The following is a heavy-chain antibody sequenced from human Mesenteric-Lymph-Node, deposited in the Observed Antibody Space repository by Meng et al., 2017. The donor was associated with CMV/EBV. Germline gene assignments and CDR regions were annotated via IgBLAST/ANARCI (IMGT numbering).Heavy chain of an antibody. V-gene: IGHV3-30*02. Sequence: GESLKISCAASGFTFSSYGMHWVRQAPGKGLEWVAFIRYDGSNKYYADSVKGRFTISRDNSKNTLYLQMNSLRAEDTAMYYCAKDRPGAFDIWGQGTMVTVSS. CDR2: IRYDGSNK. CDR1: GFTFSSYG. D-gene: IGHD3-10*01. CDR3: AKDRPGAFDI. J-gene: IGHJ3*02.